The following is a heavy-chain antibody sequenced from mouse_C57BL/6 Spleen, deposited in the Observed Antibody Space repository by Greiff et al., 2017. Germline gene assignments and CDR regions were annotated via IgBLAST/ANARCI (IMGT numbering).Heavy chain of an antibody. Sequence: QVQLQQSGAELVRPGASVKLSCKASGYTFTDYYINWVKQRPGQGLEWIARIYPGSGNTYYNEKFKGKATLTAEKSSSTAYMQLSSLTSEDSAVYFCARGGYDYDVAWFAYWGQGTLVTVSA. CDR1: GYTFTDYY. D-gene: IGHD2-4*01. V-gene: IGHV1-76*01. CDR3: ARGGYDYDVAWFAY. CDR2: IYPGSGNT. J-gene: IGHJ3*01.